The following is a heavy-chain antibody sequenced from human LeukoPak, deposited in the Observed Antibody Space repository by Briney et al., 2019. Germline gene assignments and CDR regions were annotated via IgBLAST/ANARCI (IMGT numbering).Heavy chain of an antibody. V-gene: IGHV1-69*06. Sequence: ASVKVSCKASGGTFISYAISWVRQAPGQGLEWMGGIIPIFGTANYAQKFQGRVTITADKSTSTAYMELNSLRAEDTAVYYCAKGSNHLWFGGGLFDYWGQGTLVTVSS. CDR2: IIPIFGTA. CDR1: GGTFISYA. CDR3: AKGSNHLWFGGGLFDY. D-gene: IGHD3-10*01. J-gene: IGHJ4*02.